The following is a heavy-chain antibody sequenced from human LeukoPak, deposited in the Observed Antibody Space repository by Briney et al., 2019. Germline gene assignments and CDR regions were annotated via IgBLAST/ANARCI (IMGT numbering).Heavy chain of an antibody. V-gene: IGHV1-18*01. D-gene: IGHD3-9*01. Sequence: ASVKVSCKASGYTFTSYGISWVRQAPGQGLEWMGWISAYNGNTNYAQKLQGRVTMTTDTSTSTAYMELRSLRFDDTAVYYCARNVLRYFDWLPRQDYWGQGTLVTVSS. J-gene: IGHJ4*02. CDR3: ARNVLRYFDWLPRQDY. CDR1: GYTFTSYG. CDR2: ISAYNGNT.